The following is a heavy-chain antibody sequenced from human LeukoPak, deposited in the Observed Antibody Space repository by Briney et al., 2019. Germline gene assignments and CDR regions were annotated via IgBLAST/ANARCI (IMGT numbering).Heavy chain of an antibody. CDR3: ARGFYGDYYYYYGMDV. J-gene: IGHJ6*02. Sequence: PGGSLRLSCAASGFTVSSNYMSWVRQAPGKGLEWVSVIYSGGSTYYADSVKGRFTISRDNSKNTLYLQMNSLRAEYTAVYYCARGFYGDYYYYYGMDVWGQGTTVTVSS. V-gene: IGHV3-66*01. D-gene: IGHD2/OR15-2a*01. CDR1: GFTVSSNY. CDR2: IYSGGST.